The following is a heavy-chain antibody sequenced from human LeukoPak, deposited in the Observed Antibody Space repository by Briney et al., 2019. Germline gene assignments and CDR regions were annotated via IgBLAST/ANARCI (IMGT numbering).Heavy chain of an antibody. V-gene: IGHV3-48*03. CDR1: GFTFSTYE. J-gene: IGHJ4*02. D-gene: IGHD1-7*01. CDR2: ISSSASTI. Sequence: GGSLRLSCAASGFTFSTYEMNWVRQAPGKGLEWVSYISSSASTIYYADYVKGRFTISRDNAKNSLYLHMNSLRAEDTAVYYCARGGWNYVFNSWGQGTLVTVSS. CDR3: ARGGWNYVFNS.